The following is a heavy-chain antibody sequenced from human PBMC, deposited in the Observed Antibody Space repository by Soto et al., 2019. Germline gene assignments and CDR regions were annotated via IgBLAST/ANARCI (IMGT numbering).Heavy chain of an antibody. Sequence: SETLSLTCTVSGGSISSGGYYWSWIRQHPGKGLEWIGYIYYSGSTYYNPSLKSQVTISVDTSKNQFSLKLSSVTAADTAVYYCARNYDFWSGDFDYWGQGTLVTVSS. J-gene: IGHJ4*02. CDR1: GGSISSGGYY. CDR2: IYYSGST. V-gene: IGHV4-31*01. CDR3: ARNYDFWSGDFDY. D-gene: IGHD3-3*01.